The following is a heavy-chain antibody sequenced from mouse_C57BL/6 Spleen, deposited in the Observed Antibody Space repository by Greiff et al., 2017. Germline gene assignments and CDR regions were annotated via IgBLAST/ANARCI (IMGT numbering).Heavy chain of an antibody. CDR1: GYAFSSSW. CDR3: ARNCSDY. J-gene: IGHJ4*01. V-gene: IGHV1-82*01. CDR2: IYPGDGDT. Sequence: QVQLQQFGPELVKPGASVKISCKASGYAFSSSWMNWVKQRPGKGLEWIGRIYPGDGDTNYNGKFKGKATLTADKSSSTAYMQLSSLTSEDSAVYFCARNCSDYWGQGTSVTVSS.